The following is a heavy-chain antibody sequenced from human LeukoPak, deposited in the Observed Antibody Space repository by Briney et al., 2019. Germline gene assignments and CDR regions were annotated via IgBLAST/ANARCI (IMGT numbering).Heavy chain of an antibody. Sequence: GGSVRPSRPPYGSTFSSYATNWARLDPGKGLGWVSVIGAIGATTYFRDSVKGRFTISRDHSRNTLSLEMNSLRAEDTALYYCARAEAAGDNRGGYYYYYMDVWGKGTTVTVSS. V-gene: IGHV3-23*01. CDR3: ARAEAAGDNRGGYYYYYMDV. CDR1: GSTFSSYA. CDR2: IGAIGATT. J-gene: IGHJ6*03. D-gene: IGHD6-25*01.